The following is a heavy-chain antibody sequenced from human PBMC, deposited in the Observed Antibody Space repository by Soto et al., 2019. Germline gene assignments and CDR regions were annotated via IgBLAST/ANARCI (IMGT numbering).Heavy chain of an antibody. D-gene: IGHD2-15*01. CDR3: ARVVTVVKSFHYWYFDL. CDR1: GGTFSSYA. CDR2: IIPIFGTA. V-gene: IGHV1-69*12. Sequence: QVQLVQSGAEVKKPGSSVKVSCKASGGTFSSYAISWVRQAPGQGLEWMGGIIPIFGTANYAQKFQGRVTITADXSXSXXYMELSSLSSEAPAVYYCARVVTVVKSFHYWYFDLWGRGTLVTVSS. J-gene: IGHJ2*01.